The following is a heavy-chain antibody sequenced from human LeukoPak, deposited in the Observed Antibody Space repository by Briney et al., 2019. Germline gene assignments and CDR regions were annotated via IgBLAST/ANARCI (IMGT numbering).Heavy chain of an antibody. D-gene: IGHD3-10*01. CDR2: INHSGST. V-gene: IGHV4-34*01. CDR1: GGSFSGYY. Sequence: SETLSLTCAVYGGSFSGYYWSWIRQPPGKGLEWIGEINHSGSTNYNPSLKSRVTISVDTSKNQFSLKLSSVTAADTAVYYCARGSPYCYGSGSYGDYWGQGTLVTVSS. CDR3: ARGSPYCYGSGSYGDY. J-gene: IGHJ4*02.